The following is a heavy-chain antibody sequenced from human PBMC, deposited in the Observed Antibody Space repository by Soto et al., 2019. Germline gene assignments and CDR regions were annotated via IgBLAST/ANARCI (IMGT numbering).Heavy chain of an antibody. J-gene: IGHJ2*01. D-gene: IGHD1-1*01. CDR1: GFTFSSYW. CDR2: INSDGSTR. Sequence: EVQLVESGGGVVQPGESLRLSCAASGFTFSSYWMHWVRQAPGKGLVWVSRINSDGSTRSYADSVKGRFTISRDNAKNTLYLQMNNLCAEDTAVYYCARVGTGNWYLDLWGRCTLVTVPS. CDR3: ARVGTGNWYLDL. V-gene: IGHV3-74*01.